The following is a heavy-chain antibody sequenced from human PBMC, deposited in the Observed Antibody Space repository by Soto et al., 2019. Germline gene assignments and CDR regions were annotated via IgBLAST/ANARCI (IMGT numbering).Heavy chain of an antibody. CDR3: ARIQVGTASLDY. CDR2: IDWDDDK. Sequence: SGPTLVNPTQTLTLTCTFSGFSLSTSGMCVSWIRQPPGKALEWLARIDWDDDKYYSTSLKTRLTISKDTSKNQVVLTVTNMDPVDTATYDCARIQVGTASLDYWGQGTLVTVSS. CDR1: GFSLSTSGMC. D-gene: IGHD6-13*01. V-gene: IGHV2-70*11. J-gene: IGHJ4*02.